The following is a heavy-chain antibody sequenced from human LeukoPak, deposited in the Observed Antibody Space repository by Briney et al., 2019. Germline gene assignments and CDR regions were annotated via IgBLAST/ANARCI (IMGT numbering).Heavy chain of an antibody. J-gene: IGHJ5*02. CDR3: ASGAGGSNWFDP. V-gene: IGHV4-39*07. Sequence: SETLSLTCTVSGGSISSSSYYWGWIRQPPGKGLEWIGSIYYSGSTYYNPSLKSRVTISVDTSKNQFSLKLSSVTAADTAVYYCASGAGGSNWFDPWGQGTLVTVSS. CDR2: IYYSGST. D-gene: IGHD3-10*01. CDR1: GGSISSSSYY.